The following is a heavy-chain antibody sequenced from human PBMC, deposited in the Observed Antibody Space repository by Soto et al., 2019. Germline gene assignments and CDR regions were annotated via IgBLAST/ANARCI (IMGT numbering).Heavy chain of an antibody. CDR1: GFTFSNYA. CDR2: INSGGGN. D-gene: IGHD2-15*01. CDR3: AKDILGTKARAFDI. J-gene: IGHJ3*02. V-gene: IGHV3-23*01. Sequence: EVQLLESGGGLVQPGGSLRLSCAASGFTFSNYAMNWVRQAPGKGLEWVSSINSGGGNNHADSVKGRFTISRDNSKNTLYLQMNSLRVDDTAVYYCAKDILGTKARAFDIWGQGTMVTVSS.